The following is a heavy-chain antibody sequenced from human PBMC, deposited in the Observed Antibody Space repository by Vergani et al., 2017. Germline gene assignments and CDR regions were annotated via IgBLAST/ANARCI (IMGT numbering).Heavy chain of an antibody. CDR3: ARRSSSYYFDI. D-gene: IGHD3-22*01. J-gene: IGHJ5*02. CDR1: GDSISSGNN. Sequence: QVNLQESGPGLVKPSETLSLTCAVSGDSISSGNNWGWIRQPPREGLEWISSVFHSGDTYFNPSLKGRVSISMDTSKNYVFLTLDSVTAAATAMYYCARRSSSYYFDIWGQGVLITVSS. CDR2: VFHSGDT. V-gene: IGHV4-38-2*01.